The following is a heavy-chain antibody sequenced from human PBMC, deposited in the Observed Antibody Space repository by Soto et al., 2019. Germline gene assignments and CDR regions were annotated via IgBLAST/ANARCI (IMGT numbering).Heavy chain of an antibody. CDR2: IYYNGNS. Sequence: PSETLSLTCTFFGASLRNTYWSWIRQPPGKGLEWVGNIYYNGNSNYNPSLRGRVTISIDTSKNQFSLNLRSVTAADTAVYYCARGKLGGDCWGQGTLVTVS. CDR1: GASLRNTY. V-gene: IGHV4-59*01. D-gene: IGHD3-10*01. J-gene: IGHJ4*02. CDR3: ARGKLGGDC.